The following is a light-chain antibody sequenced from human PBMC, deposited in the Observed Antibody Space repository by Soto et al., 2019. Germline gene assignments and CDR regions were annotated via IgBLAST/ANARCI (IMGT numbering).Light chain of an antibody. J-gene: IGKJ2*01. Sequence: EIVLTQSPGTLSLSPGERATLSCRASQSVSSTYFAWYQQKPGQAPRLLIFATSNRATGIPDRFSGSGSGTDFTLTISRLEPEDFAVYYCQEYGGSPSYAFGQGTKLEIK. CDR1: QSVSSTY. CDR2: ATS. V-gene: IGKV3-20*01. CDR3: QEYGGSPSYA.